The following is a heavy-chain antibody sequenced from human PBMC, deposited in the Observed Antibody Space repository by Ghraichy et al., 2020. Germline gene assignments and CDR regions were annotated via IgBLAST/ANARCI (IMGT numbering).Heavy chain of an antibody. CDR3: ARSVLLWFGELFSIDY. D-gene: IGHD3-10*01. J-gene: IGHJ4*02. CDR1: GGSFSGYY. V-gene: IGHV4-34*01. Sequence: SETLSLTCAVYGGSFSGYYWSWIRQPPGKGLEWIGEINHSGSTNYNPSLKSRVTISVDTSKNQFSLKLSSVTAADTAVYYCARSVLLWFGELFSIDYWGQGTLVTVSS. CDR2: INHSGST.